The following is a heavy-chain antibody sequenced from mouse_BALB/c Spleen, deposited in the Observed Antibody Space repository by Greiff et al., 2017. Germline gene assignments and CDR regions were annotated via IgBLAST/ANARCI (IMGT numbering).Heavy chain of an antibody. CDR1: GYTFTSYY. D-gene: IGHD2-14*01. V-gene: IGHV1S56*01. Sequence: VQLQQSGPELVKPGASVRISCKASGYTFTSYYIHWVKQRPGQGLEWIGWIYPGNVNTKYNEKFKGKATLTADKSSSTAYMQLSSLTSEDSAVYFCARAGVRRAMDYWGQGTSVTVSS. CDR3: ARAGVRRAMDY. J-gene: IGHJ4*01. CDR2: IYPGNVNT.